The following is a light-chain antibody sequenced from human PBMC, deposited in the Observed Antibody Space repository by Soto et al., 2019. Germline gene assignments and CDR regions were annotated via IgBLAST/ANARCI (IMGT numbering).Light chain of an antibody. Sequence: QSVLAQPPSASGSPGQSVTISCTGTSSDVGGYNYVSWYQQHPGKAPKLMIYEVSKRPSGVPDRFSGSKSGSTASLTISGLQTDDEADYYCCSYAGGYTHVFGTGTKVTVL. CDR1: SSDVGGYNY. V-gene: IGLV2-8*01. CDR3: CSYAGGYTHV. J-gene: IGLJ1*01. CDR2: EVS.